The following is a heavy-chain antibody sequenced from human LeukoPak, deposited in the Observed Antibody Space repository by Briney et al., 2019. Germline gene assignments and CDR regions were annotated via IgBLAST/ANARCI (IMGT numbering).Heavy chain of an antibody. V-gene: IGHV1-8*01. D-gene: IGHD3-3*01. J-gene: IGHJ4*02. CDR1: GYTFTSYD. CDR3: ARPARGYYDFWSGYYLVV. Sequence: ASVKVSCKASGYTFTSYDINWVRQATGQGLEWMGWMNPNSGNTGYAQEFQGRVTITRNTSISTAYMELSSLRSEDTAVYYCARPARGYYDFWSGYYLVVWGQGTLVTVSS. CDR2: MNPNSGNT.